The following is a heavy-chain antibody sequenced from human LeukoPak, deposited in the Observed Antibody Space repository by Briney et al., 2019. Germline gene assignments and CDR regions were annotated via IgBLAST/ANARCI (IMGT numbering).Heavy chain of an antibody. V-gene: IGHV4-39*01. D-gene: IGHD2-15*01. CDR2: IYYTGST. CDR1: GGSISSSSYY. Sequence: SETLSLTCTVSGGSISSSSYYWGWIRQPPGKGLEWIGTIYYTGSTFYNPSLRSRVTIYADTSKNQFSLKLSSVTAADTAVYYCARGDCSGGSCYSFDYWGQGTLVTVSS. CDR3: ARGDCSGGSCYSFDY. J-gene: IGHJ4*02.